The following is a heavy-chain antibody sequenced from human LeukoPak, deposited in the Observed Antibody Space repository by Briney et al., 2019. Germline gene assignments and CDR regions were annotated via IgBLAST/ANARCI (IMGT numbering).Heavy chain of an antibody. CDR1: GGSISSSSYY. Sequence: SETLSLTCTVSGGSISSSSYYWSWIRQPPGKGLEWIGEIDQSGSTNYNPSLKSRVTITIDTSKNQFSLKLNSVTAADTAVYYCAINDGSGSYYKSDYWGQGTLVTVSS. CDR2: IDQSGST. V-gene: IGHV4-39*07. CDR3: AINDGSGSYYKSDY. J-gene: IGHJ4*02. D-gene: IGHD3-10*01.